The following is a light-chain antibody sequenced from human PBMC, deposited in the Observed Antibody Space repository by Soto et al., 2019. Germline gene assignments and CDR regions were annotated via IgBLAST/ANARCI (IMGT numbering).Light chain of an antibody. CDR2: SAS. CDR3: LQGYNTFWT. J-gene: IGKJ1*01. Sequence: DIQMTQSPSSLSASVGDSVTVTCRASQPIGTSLHWYQQRAGKAPKVLISSASRLQSGVSSRFSGSGSGTHFTLTTSSLRPEDSATYYCLQGYNTFWTFGQGTKVEIK. CDR1: QPIGTS. V-gene: IGKV1-39*01.